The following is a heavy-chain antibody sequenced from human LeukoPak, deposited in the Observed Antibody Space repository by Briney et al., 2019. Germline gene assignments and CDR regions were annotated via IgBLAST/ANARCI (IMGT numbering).Heavy chain of an antibody. CDR2: IRYDGSNK. Sequence: PGGSLRLSCAASGFTFSSYGMHWVRQAPGKGLEWAAFIRYDGSNKYYADSVKGRFTISRDNSKNTLYLQMNSLRAEDTAVYYCAKVSSVTTNYDAFDIWGQGTMVTVSS. CDR3: AKVSSVTTNYDAFDI. V-gene: IGHV3-30*02. J-gene: IGHJ3*02. D-gene: IGHD4-17*01. CDR1: GFTFSSYG.